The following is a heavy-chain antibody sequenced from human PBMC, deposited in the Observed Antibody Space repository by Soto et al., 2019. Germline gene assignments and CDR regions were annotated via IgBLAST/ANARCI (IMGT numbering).Heavy chain of an antibody. CDR1: GRSFRGYI. V-gene: IGHV4-34*01. J-gene: IGHJ4*02. CDR3: ARGLISGSHYSGGWYYFDS. Sequence: SETLSLTCDVYGRSFRGYIWTWIRQAPGKGLQWIGQINHSGRANYNPSLKSRVTISVHTSNSQFSLELNSVTAADTAVYYCARGLISGSHYSGGWYYFDSWGQGTQVTVSS. D-gene: IGHD1-26*01. CDR2: INHSGRA.